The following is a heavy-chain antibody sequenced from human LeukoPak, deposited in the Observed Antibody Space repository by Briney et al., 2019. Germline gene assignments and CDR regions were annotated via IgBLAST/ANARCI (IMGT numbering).Heavy chain of an antibody. CDR2: ISYDGSNK. Sequence: GGSLRLSCGASGFTISRSSMHWVRQAPGKGLEWVAVISYDGSNKYYADSVKGRFTISRDNSKNTLYLQMNSLRAEDTAVYYCANPAYYYDSSGYYWAEYFQHWGQGTLVTVSS. CDR1: GFTISRSS. J-gene: IGHJ1*01. CDR3: ANPAYYYDSSGYYWAEYFQH. D-gene: IGHD3-22*01. V-gene: IGHV3-30*04.